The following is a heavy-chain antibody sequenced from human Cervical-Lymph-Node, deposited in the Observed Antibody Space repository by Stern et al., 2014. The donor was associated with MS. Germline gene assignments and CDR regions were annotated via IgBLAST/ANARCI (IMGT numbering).Heavy chain of an antibody. V-gene: IGHV4-59*08. D-gene: IGHD3-16*01. J-gene: IGHJ3*02. CDR2: MFHRGSA. CDR1: GGSMNTYY. Sequence: VQLVESGPGLVKPSETLSLTCTVSGGSMNTYYWSWIRQPPGKGLEWIGYMFHRGSANSNPSLKSRVPISVDTSKSQFSLTVSSVTAADTAVYYCARRRNSFAFRDAFDIWGQGTMVTVSS. CDR3: ARRRNSFAFRDAFDI.